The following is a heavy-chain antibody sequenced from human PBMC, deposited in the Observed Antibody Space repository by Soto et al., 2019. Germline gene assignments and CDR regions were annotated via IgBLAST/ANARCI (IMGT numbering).Heavy chain of an antibody. CDR2: ISYDGINK. V-gene: IGHV3-30*03. D-gene: IGHD3-16*01. J-gene: IGHJ4*02. CDR3: ARQAKIGDRSQFYFDS. Sequence: GGSLRLSCVASGVTFSSYCMHWVRQAPGKGLEWVAVISYDGINKYYAESVRGRFTISRDNSKTTLYLQLNSLRPEDTAVYYCARQAKIGDRSQFYFDSWDQGTLVTVSS. CDR1: GVTFSSYC.